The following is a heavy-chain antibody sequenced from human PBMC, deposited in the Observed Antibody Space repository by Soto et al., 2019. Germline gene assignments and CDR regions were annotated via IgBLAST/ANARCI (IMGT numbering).Heavy chain of an antibody. V-gene: IGHV3-7*04. J-gene: IGHJ4*02. CDR1: GFTFSRYW. D-gene: IGHD2-2*02. CDR2: IKQDGSEK. Sequence: EGSLRLSCAASGFTFSRYWMNWVRQAPGKGLEWVANIKQDGSEKYYEDSVTGRFTISRDNAKNSLFLQMNSLRAEDTAVYYCARNLGYCNSTNCYTVLDYWGQGTLVTVSS. CDR3: ARNLGYCNSTNCYTVLDY.